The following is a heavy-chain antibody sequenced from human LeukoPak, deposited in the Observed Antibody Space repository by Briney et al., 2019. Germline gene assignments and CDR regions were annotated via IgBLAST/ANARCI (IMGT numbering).Heavy chain of an antibody. J-gene: IGHJ6*02. CDR2: FHYTGRT. Sequence: PSETLSLTCAVSAGSITSTIYYWGWIRQPPGKGLEWIGTFHYTGRTYYNSSLKSRVTIAVDTSKNHFSLRLSSVTAADTAVYYCARHEVAAANYYYYYGMDVWGQGTTVTVSS. V-gene: IGHV4-39*01. D-gene: IGHD6-13*01. CDR1: AGSITSTIYY. CDR3: ARHEVAAANYYYYYGMDV.